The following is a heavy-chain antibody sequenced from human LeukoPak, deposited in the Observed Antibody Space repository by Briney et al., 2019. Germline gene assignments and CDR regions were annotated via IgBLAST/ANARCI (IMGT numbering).Heavy chain of an antibody. Sequence: GGSLRLSCAASGFTFSSYYMSWVRQAPGKGLKWVALIKQDGSEKYYVDSLKGRFSISRDNAKNSLYLQMNSLTAEDTAVYYCARDGFVAAADYWGQGTLVTVSS. CDR1: GFTFSSYY. J-gene: IGHJ4*02. D-gene: IGHD6-13*01. CDR3: ARDGFVAAADY. V-gene: IGHV3-7*01. CDR2: IKQDGSEK.